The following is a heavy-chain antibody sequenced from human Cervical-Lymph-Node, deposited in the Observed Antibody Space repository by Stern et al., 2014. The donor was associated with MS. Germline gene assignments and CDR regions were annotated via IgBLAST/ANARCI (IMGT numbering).Heavy chain of an antibody. J-gene: IGHJ2*01. Sequence: QLQLQESGPGLVKPSETLSLTCTLSGGSISSSSYYWGWIRQPPGKGLEWIGSIYYSGSTYYNPSLKSRVTISVGTPKNQVSLQLSSVTAADTAVYYCARHENWYFDLWGRGTLVTVSS. V-gene: IGHV4-39*01. CDR3: ARHENWYFDL. CDR2: IYYSGST. CDR1: GGSISSSSYY.